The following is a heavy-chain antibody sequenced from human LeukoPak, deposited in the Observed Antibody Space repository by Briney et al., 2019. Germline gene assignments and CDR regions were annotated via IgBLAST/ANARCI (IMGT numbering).Heavy chain of an antibody. J-gene: IGHJ6*02. Sequence: SETLSLTCIVSSGSISGYHWSWNRQPAGKGLEWIGRFFTGGNTYYNPSLESRVTISVDTSKNQFSLRLSSVTAADTAVYYCARGSGVAVGMDVWGQGTTVIVS. CDR2: FFTGGNT. V-gene: IGHV4-4*07. CDR1: SGSISGYH. D-gene: IGHD6-19*01. CDR3: ARGSGVAVGMDV.